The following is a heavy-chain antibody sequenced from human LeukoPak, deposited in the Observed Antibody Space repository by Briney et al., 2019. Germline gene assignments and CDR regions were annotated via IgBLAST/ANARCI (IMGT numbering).Heavy chain of an antibody. Sequence: PGWSLRLFCAASGVTFSSNWMRWVGQAPGKGLEGVANIKQDGSEKYYVDSVKGRFTISRDNAKTSLDLQMNSLRAEDTAVYYRVGEQLPRYWGQGTLVTVSS. J-gene: IGHJ4*02. CDR3: VGEQLPRY. D-gene: IGHD5-18*01. CDR2: IKQDGSEK. CDR1: GVTFSSNW. V-gene: IGHV3-7*01.